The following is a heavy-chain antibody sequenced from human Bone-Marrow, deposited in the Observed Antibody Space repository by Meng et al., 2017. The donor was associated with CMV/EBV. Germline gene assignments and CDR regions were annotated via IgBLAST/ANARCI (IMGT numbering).Heavy chain of an antibody. J-gene: IGHJ4*02. CDR2: IYSGGST. D-gene: IGHD6-6*01. Sequence: GESLKISCAASGFTVSSNYMSWVRQAPGKGLEWVSVIYSGGSTYYADSVKGRFTISRDNSKNTLYLQMNSMRAEDTAVYYCASVAARGYWGQGTLVTVSS. CDR1: GFTVSSNY. V-gene: IGHV3-53*05. CDR3: ASVAARGY.